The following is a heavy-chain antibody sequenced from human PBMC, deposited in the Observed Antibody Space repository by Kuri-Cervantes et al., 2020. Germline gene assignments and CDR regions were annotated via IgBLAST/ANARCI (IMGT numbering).Heavy chain of an antibody. Sequence: SETLSLTCTVSGGSIRSSSYYWGWIRQPPGKGLEWIGSIYYSGSTYYNPSLRSRVTISVDTSKNQFSLKLSSVTAADTAVYYCARLGWYTDYYYMDVRGKGTTVTVSS. V-gene: IGHV4-39*07. D-gene: IGHD6-19*01. J-gene: IGHJ6*03. CDR2: IYYSGST. CDR3: ARLGWYTDYYYMDV. CDR1: GGSIRSSSYY.